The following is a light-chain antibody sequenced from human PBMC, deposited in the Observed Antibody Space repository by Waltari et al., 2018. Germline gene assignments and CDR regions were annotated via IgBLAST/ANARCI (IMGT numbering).Light chain of an antibody. V-gene: IGLV2-23*02. CDR1: SSAGGSFDL. CDR3: CSYESPNTWV. J-gene: IGLJ2*01. Sequence: QSALTQPASVSGSPGQSITISCTGTSSAGGSFDLFSWYRHHPGQAPELIIYEVRKRPSGVSNRFSGSYSGNTASLTISGLQAEDEADYYCCSYESPNTWVFGGGTKLTVL. CDR2: EVR.